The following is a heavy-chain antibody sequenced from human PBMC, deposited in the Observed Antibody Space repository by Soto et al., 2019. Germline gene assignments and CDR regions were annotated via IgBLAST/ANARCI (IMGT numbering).Heavy chain of an antibody. J-gene: IGHJ4*02. CDR1: GYTFTSYG. CDR3: ASDAAIGMNDY. D-gene: IGHD1-20*01. Sequence: QVQLVQSGAEVKKPGASVKVSCKASGYTFTSYGISCVRQAPGQGLERMGWISAYNGNTKYAQKLQGRVTMTTDTYTSTAYMELRSLRSDDTAVYYCASDAAIGMNDYWGQGTLVTVSS. CDR2: ISAYNGNT. V-gene: IGHV1-18*01.